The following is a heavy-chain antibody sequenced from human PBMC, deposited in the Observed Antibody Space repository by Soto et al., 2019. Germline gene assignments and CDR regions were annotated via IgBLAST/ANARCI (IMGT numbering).Heavy chain of an antibody. V-gene: IGHV3-33*01. J-gene: IGHJ5*02. CDR1: GFTVSNYG. Sequence: QVQLVESGGGVVQAERSLRLSCAASGFTVSNYGVHWVRQAPGKGLEWVSVIWSNGINKDYVDSVKGRFTVSRDTSKNTVYLQMNYLRADDTAVYYCARAMGHLERDWFDPWGQGTLVTVSS. CDR2: IWSNGINK. CDR3: ARAMGHLERDWFDP. D-gene: IGHD1-26*01.